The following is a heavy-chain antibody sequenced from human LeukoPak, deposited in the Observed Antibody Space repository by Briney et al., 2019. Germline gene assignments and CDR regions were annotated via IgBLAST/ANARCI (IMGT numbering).Heavy chain of an antibody. Sequence: GGSLRLSCAASGFSVSNNYVSWVRQAPGKGLEWISAVYSGGDTYYIESVRGRFTISRDNSKNTIHLQMNGLTPEDTAIYYCARDSIGASVWGKGTTVTVSS. CDR3: ARDSIGASV. J-gene: IGHJ6*04. CDR1: GFSVSNNY. V-gene: IGHV3-53*01. D-gene: IGHD3-10*01. CDR2: VYSGGDT.